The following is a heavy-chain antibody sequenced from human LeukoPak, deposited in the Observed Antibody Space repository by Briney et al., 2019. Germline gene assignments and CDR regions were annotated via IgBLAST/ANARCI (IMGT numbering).Heavy chain of an antibody. J-gene: IGHJ4*02. CDR1: GFTFGDYA. V-gene: IGHV3-49*04. D-gene: IGHD5-12*01. CDR2: IRRKTFGGTA. Sequence: PGRSLRLSCTVSGFTFGDYAMSWVRQAPGKGREGVGFIRRKTFGGTADYAASVEGRFTISRDDSHNTVYLQMNGLKTEDTGVYYCTRGSEGFTAYDDYWGQGTLVTVSS. CDR3: TRGSEGFTAYDDY.